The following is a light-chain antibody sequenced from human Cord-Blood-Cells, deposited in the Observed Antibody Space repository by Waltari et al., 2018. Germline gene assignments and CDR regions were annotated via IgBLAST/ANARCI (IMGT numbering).Light chain of an antibody. J-gene: IGKJ1*01. V-gene: IGKV4-1*01. CDR2: WAP. CDR1: QSVLYSSNNKTY. Sequence: DIVMTQSPDSLAVSLGERATIHCKSSQSVLYSSNNKTYLSSYQHKQGQPPKLLIYWAPTREAGVPVRFSGSGSGTDFNLTLSSLQAEDVAVYYCQQYYSTPWTFGQGTKVEIK. CDR3: QQYYSTPWT.